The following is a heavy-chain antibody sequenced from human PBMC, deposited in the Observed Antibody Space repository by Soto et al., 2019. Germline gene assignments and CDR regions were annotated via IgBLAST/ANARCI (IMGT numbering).Heavy chain of an antibody. CDR1: GFTFSIYA. CDR3: ARYGSGSSYDY. Sequence: EVQLVESGGGLVQPGGSLRLSCAASGFTFSIYAMHWVRQAPGKGLEYVSAISTDGGGTYYANSMKGRFTISRDNSKNTLYLQMGSLRVEDMAVYHCARYGSGSSYDYWGQGTLVTVSS. D-gene: IGHD3-10*01. V-gene: IGHV3-64*01. CDR2: ISTDGGGT. J-gene: IGHJ4*02.